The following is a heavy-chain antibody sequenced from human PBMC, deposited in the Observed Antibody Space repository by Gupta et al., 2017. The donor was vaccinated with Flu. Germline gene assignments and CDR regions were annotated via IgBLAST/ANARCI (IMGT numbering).Heavy chain of an antibody. CDR3: ARRGAVAGKQDY. J-gene: IGHJ4*02. D-gene: IGHD6-19*01. CDR2: IYYSGST. CDR1: GGSISSSSYY. Sequence: QLQLQESGPGLVKPSETLSLTCTVSGGSISSSSYYWGWIRQPPGKGLEWIGSIYYSGSTDYNPALKSRVTIYVDTSKKKCSLKLRSVTAAETAVYYFARRGAVAGKQDYGGQGTMVTVSS. V-gene: IGHV4-39*01.